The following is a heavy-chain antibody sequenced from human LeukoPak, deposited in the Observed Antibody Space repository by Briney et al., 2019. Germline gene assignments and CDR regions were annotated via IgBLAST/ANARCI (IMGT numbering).Heavy chain of an antibody. D-gene: IGHD3-9*01. CDR2: ISSSGNTI. J-gene: IGHJ3*01. Sequence: GGSLRLSCAASEFTFTSYELNWVRQAPGKGLEWVSYISSSGNTISYADSVKGRFTISRDNAKNSLYLQMNSLRAEDTAVYYCASIDSNDAFDVWGQGTMVTVSS. V-gene: IGHV3-48*03. CDR3: ASIDSNDAFDV. CDR1: EFTFTSYE.